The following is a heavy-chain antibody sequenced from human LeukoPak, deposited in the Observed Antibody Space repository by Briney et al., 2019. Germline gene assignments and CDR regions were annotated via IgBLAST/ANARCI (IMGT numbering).Heavy chain of an antibody. CDR3: AREMGVVTAHGIDV. D-gene: IGHD4-23*01. CDR1: GGSISSISSNNYH. Sequence: PSEPLSLTCIVSGGSISSISSNNYHWGWIRQPPGKGLEWIGSIYYSGSTYYNPSLKSRVTISVDTSKNQFSLKLSSVTAADTALYYCAREMGVVTAHGIDVWGQGTTVTVFS. CDR2: IYYSGST. V-gene: IGHV4-39*02. J-gene: IGHJ6*02.